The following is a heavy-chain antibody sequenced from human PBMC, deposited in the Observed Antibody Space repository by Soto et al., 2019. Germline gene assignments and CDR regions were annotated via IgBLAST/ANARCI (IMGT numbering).Heavy chain of an antibody. V-gene: IGHV4-59*08. Sequence: SETLSLTCTVSGGSISSYYWSWIRQPPGKGLEWIGYIYYSGSTNYNPSLKSRVTISVDTSKNQFSLKLSSVTAADTAVYYCARLSYRGYCSCGSCYDSYYFDYWGQGTLVTVSS. CDR2: IYYSGST. D-gene: IGHD2-15*01. J-gene: IGHJ4*02. CDR1: GGSISSYY. CDR3: ARLSYRGYCSCGSCYDSYYFDY.